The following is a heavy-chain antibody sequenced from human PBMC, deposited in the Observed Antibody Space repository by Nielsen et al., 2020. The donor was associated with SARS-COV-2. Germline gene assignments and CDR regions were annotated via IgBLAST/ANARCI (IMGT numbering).Heavy chain of an antibody. CDR1: GLTFNIYA. V-gene: IGHV3-23*01. D-gene: IGHD4-17*01. J-gene: IGHJ3*01. CDR2: ISSSGSKT. Sequence: GESLKISCAVSGLTFNIYAMGWVRQAPGKGLEWVSGISSSGSKTHDADSAKGRFIISRDNSKNTLYLQMNSLRAEDTAVYYCATWGTYGDLDAFHFWGQGTMVTVSS. CDR3: ATWGTYGDLDAFHF.